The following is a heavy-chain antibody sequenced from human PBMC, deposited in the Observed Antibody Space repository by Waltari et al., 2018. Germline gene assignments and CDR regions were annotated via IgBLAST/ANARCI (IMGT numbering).Heavy chain of an antibody. Sequence: QLHLQESVPGLVKPSETLSLTCSVSGGSITSSRHYWGWIRQPPAKGLEWTGTISYSGATYYNPSLRRRVTISLDTSKNQFSLKLNSVTAADTAVYYCATYVGASVGTAAFDVWGQGTMVTVSS. CDR1: GGSITSSRHY. CDR3: ATYVGASVGTAAFDV. CDR2: ISYSGAT. D-gene: IGHD3-16*01. V-gene: IGHV4-39*01. J-gene: IGHJ3*01.